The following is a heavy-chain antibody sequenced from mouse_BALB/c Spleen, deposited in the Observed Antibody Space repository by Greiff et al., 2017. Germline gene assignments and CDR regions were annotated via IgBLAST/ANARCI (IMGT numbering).Heavy chain of an antibody. CDR1: GFTFSSFG. V-gene: IGHV5-17*02. CDR3: ARSGLVGFAY. D-gene: IGHD3-1*01. J-gene: IGHJ3*01. Sequence: EVMLVESGGGLVQPGGSRKLSCAASGFTFSSFGMHWVRQAPEKGLEWVAYISSGSSTIYYADTVKGRFTISRDNPKNTLFLQMTSLRSEDTAMYYCARSGLVGFAYWGQGTLVTVSA. CDR2: ISSGSSTI.